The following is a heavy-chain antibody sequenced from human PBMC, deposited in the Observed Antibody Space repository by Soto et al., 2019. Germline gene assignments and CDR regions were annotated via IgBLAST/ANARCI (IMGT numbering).Heavy chain of an antibody. CDR1: GYTFTSYD. J-gene: IGHJ6*02. CDR2: MNPNSGNA. CDR3: ARVRNEKYGEQYYYGMDV. Sequence: ASVKVSCKASGYTFTSYDINWVRQATGQGLEWMGWMNPNSGNAGYSQKFQGRITMTRDTSISTAYMDLSSLRSEDTAVYYCARVRNEKYGEQYYYGMDVWGQGTTVTV. D-gene: IGHD1-1*01. V-gene: IGHV1-8*01.